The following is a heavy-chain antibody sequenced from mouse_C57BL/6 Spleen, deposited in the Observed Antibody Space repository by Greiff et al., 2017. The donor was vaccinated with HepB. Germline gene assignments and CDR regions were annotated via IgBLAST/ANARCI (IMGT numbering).Heavy chain of an antibody. CDR2: INPSNGGT. Sequence: QVQLQQSGTELVKPGASVKLSCKASGYTFTSYWMHWVKQRPGQGLEWIGNINPSNGGTNYNEKFKSKATLTVDKSSSTAYMQLSSLTSEDSAVYYCARGDGYSYAMDYWGQGTSVTVSS. J-gene: IGHJ4*01. D-gene: IGHD2-3*01. CDR1: GYTFTSYW. V-gene: IGHV1-53*01. CDR3: ARGDGYSYAMDY.